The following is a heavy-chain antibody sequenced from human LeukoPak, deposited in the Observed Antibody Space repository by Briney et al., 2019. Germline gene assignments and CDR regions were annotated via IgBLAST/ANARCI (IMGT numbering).Heavy chain of an antibody. V-gene: IGHV3-53*05. CDR3: ARVGGQLVLGAFDI. D-gene: IGHD6-6*01. J-gene: IGHJ3*02. CDR1: GFTVSSNY. Sequence: GGSLRLSCAASGFTVSSNYMSWVRQAPGKGLEWVSVIYSDGTTYYANSVKGRFTISRDNSKNTLYLQMGSLRAEDMAVYYCARVGGQLVLGAFDIWGQGTMVTVSS. CDR2: IYSDGTT.